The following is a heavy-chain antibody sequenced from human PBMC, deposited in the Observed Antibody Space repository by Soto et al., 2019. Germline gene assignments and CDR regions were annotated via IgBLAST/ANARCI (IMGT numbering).Heavy chain of an antibody. D-gene: IGHD1-26*01. CDR2: IFSNDEK. CDR3: ARMGGSYHKGYYFDY. Sequence: GSGPTLVNPTETLTLTCTVSGFSLSNARIGVSWIRQPPGKALEWLAHIFSNDEKSYSTSLKSRLTISKDTSKSQVVLTMTNMDPVDTATYYCARMGGSYHKGYYFDYWGQGTLVTVSS. V-gene: IGHV2-26*01. J-gene: IGHJ4*02. CDR1: GFSLSNARIG.